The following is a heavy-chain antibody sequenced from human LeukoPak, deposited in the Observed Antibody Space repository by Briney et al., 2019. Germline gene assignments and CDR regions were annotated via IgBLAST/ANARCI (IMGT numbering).Heavy chain of an antibody. CDR1: GGTFSSYA. V-gene: IGHV1-69*13. CDR2: IIPIFGTA. Sequence: SVNVSCKASGGTFSSYAISWVRQAPGQGLEWMRGIIPIFGTANYAQKFQGRVTITADESTSTAYMELSSLRSEDTAVYYCGSVAVAGPYYFDYWGQGTLVTVSS. CDR3: GSVAVAGPYYFDY. D-gene: IGHD6-19*01. J-gene: IGHJ4*02.